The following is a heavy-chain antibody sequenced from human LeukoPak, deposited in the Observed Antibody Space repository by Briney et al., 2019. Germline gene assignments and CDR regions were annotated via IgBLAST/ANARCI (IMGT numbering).Heavy chain of an antibody. Sequence: PGGTLSLSCAASGLTFGSYWMSWVRQAPGKGLEWVANIHPNGGVQNYVDYVKGRFTITRDNAANSLFLQVNSLRAEDSAVYYCATTFPYCSSGTCTLGGLGTLVTVSS. CDR1: GLTFGSYW. D-gene: IGHD2-15*01. V-gene: IGHV3-7*01. J-gene: IGHJ4*02. CDR2: IHPNGGVQ. CDR3: ATTFPYCSSGTCTL.